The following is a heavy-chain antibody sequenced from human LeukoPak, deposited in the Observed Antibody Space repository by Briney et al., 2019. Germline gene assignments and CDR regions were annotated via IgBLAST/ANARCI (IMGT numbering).Heavy chain of an antibody. CDR3: ARARYVNSFYAFDI. V-gene: IGHV4-59*01. J-gene: IGHJ3*02. CDR1: GGSISSYY. CDR2: LSKSGNT. Sequence: PSETLSLTCTVSGGSISSYYWSWIRLPPGKGLEWIGYLSKSGNTNYSPSLKSRVTIFGDTSKNQFFLKLSSVTAAETAVYYCARARYVNSFYAFDIWGQGTLVTVSS. D-gene: IGHD3-9*01.